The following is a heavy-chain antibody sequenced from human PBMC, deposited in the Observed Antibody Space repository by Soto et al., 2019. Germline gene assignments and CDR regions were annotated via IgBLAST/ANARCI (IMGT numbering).Heavy chain of an antibody. CDR1: GYTFTSYG. V-gene: IGHV1-18*04. D-gene: IGHD3-22*01. CDR2: ISAYNGNT. J-gene: IGHJ5*02. CDR3: ARDQDYYDILRRQNWFDP. Sequence: GASVKVSCKASGYTFTSYGISWVRQAPGQGLEWMGWISAYNGNTNYAQKLQGRVTMTTDTSTSTAYMELRSLRSDDTAVYYCARDQDYYDILRRQNWFDPWGQGTLVTVSS.